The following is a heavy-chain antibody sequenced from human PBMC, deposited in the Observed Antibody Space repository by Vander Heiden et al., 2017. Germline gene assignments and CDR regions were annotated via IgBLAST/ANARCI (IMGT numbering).Heavy chain of an antibody. CDR3: ARDDSSGPAAFDI. D-gene: IGHD3-22*01. V-gene: IGHV4-59*01. J-gene: IGHJ3*02. CDR1: GGSISSYY. CDR2: IYYSGST. Sequence: QVQLQESGPGLVKPSETLSLTCTVSGGSISSYYWSWLRQPPGKGLEWIGYIYYSGSTNYNPSLKSRVTISVDTSKNQFSLKLSSVTAADTAVYYCARDDSSGPAAFDIWGQGTMVTVSS.